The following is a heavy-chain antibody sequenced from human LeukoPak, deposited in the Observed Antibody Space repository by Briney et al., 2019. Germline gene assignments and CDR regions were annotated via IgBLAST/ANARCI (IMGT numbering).Heavy chain of an antibody. CDR3: AKASNYDILTFAY. CDR1: GFTFSSYG. Sequence: QAGGSLRLSCAPSGFTFSSYGMHWVRQAPGKGLGWVAVIWYDGSNKYYADSVKGRFTISRDNSKNTLYLQMNSLRAEDTAVYYCAKASNYDILTFAYWGQGTLVTVSS. J-gene: IGHJ4*02. V-gene: IGHV3-33*06. CDR2: IWYDGSNK. D-gene: IGHD3-9*01.